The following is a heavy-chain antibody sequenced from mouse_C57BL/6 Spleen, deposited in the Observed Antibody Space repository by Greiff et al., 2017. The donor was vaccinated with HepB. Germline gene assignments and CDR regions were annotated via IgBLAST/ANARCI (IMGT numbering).Heavy chain of an antibody. J-gene: IGHJ2*01. CDR3: ARGVRVVVDY. CDR2: IDPSDSYT. V-gene: IGHV1-59*01. Sequence: VQLQQPGAELVRPGTSVKLSCKASGYTFTSYWMHWVKQRPGQGLEWIGVIDPSDSYTNYNQKFKGKATLTVDTSSSTAYMQLSSLTSEDSAVYYCARGVRVVVDYWGQGTTLTVSS. CDR1: GYTFTSYW. D-gene: IGHD1-1*01.